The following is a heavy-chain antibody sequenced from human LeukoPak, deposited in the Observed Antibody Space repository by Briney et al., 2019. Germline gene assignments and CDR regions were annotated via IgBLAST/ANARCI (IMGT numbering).Heavy chain of an antibody. CDR2: ISSGSSYI. Sequence: GGSLRLSCAASGFTFSSYSMNWVRQAPGKGLEWVSSISSGSSYIYYADSVKGRFTISRDNAKNSLYLQMNSLRAEDTAVYYCVASSGWYYFDYWGQGTLVTVSS. D-gene: IGHD6-19*01. CDR1: GFTFSSYS. V-gene: IGHV3-21*01. CDR3: VASSGWYYFDY. J-gene: IGHJ4*02.